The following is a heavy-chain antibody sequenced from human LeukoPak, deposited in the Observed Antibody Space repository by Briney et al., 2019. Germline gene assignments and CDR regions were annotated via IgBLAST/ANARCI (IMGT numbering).Heavy chain of an antibody. CDR2: INSDGSNT. J-gene: IGHJ4*02. V-gene: IGHV3-74*01. CDR3: ARGADSNGYTVPDY. Sequence: GGSLRLSCSASGFTFSSYWMHWVRQAPGKGLVWVSDINSDGSNTYYVDSVKGRFTISRDNAKNTLYLQLNSLRAEDTAVYYCARGADSNGYTVPDYWGQGTLVTVSS. D-gene: IGHD3-22*01. CDR1: GFTFSSYW.